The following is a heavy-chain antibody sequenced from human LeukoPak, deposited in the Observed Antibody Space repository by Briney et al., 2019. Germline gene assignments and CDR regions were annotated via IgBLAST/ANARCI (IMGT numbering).Heavy chain of an antibody. J-gene: IGHJ1*01. Sequence: GRSLRLSCTASGFTFGDYAVSWFRQAPGKGLEWVGFIRSKAYGGTTEYAASVKGRFTISRDDSKSIAYLQMNSLKTEDTAVYYCTSTIRGYFQHWGQGTLVTVSS. D-gene: IGHD3-3*01. V-gene: IGHV3-49*03. CDR2: IRSKAYGGTT. CDR3: TSTIRGYFQH. CDR1: GFTFGDYA.